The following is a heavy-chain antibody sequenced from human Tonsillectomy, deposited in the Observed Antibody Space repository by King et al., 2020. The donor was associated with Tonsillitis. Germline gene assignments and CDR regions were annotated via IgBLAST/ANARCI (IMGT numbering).Heavy chain of an antibody. D-gene: IGHD3-3*01. CDR3: TKDIAITILAGMDV. Sequence: QLVQSGGGLVQPGRSLRLSCAASGFTFDDYAMHWVRQAPGKGLEWVSGISWNRGYIGYAGFVKGRFTISRDNAKNSLYLQMNSLRAEDTALYYCTKDIAITILAGMDVWGQGTTVTVSS. CDR2: ISWNRGYI. J-gene: IGHJ6*02. CDR1: GFTFDDYA. V-gene: IGHV3-9*01.